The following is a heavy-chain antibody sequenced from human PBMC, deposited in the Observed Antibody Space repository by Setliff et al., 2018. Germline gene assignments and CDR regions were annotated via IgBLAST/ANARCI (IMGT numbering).Heavy chain of an antibody. CDR3: ARHIAGYADGHYTATYSYYYMDV. J-gene: IGHJ6*03. CDR1: GYTFTQKW. V-gene: IGHV5-51*01. CDR2: IYPGDSDI. D-gene: IGHD4-17*01. Sequence: PGESLTISCKGSGYTFTQKWIGWVRQMPGKGLEWMGVIYPGDSDIRYSPSFQGQVTISADKSINTAYLQWSSLKASDTATYYCARHIAGYADGHYTATYSYYYMDVWGQGTKVTVSS.